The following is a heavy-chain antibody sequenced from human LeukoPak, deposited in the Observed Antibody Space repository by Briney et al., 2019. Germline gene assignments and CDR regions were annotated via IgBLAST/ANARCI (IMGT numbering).Heavy chain of an antibody. D-gene: IGHD4-17*01. CDR2: ISYDGSNK. J-gene: IGHJ4*02. Sequence: GGSLRLSCAASGFTFSSYVMHWVRQAPGKGLEWVAVISYDGSNKYYADSVKGRFTISRDNSKNTLSLQMNSLRAEDTAVYYCARGTVTAPDYWGQGTLVTVSS. CDR1: GFTFSSYV. V-gene: IGHV3-30*03. CDR3: ARGTVTAPDY.